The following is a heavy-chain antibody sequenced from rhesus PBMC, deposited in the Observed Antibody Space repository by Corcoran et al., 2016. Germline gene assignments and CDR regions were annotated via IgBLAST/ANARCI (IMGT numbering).Heavy chain of an antibody. D-gene: IGHD3-16*01. CDR2: IYGKSANT. J-gene: IGHJ3*01. Sequence: QVKLQQWGEGLVKPSETLSLTCAVYGGSISGYYYWSWLRQPPWTGLEWIGYIYGKSANTNNNPSLKNRVTISKDTSKNQFSLKLSSVTAADTAVYYCARASTGSGSFFAFDFWGQGLRVTVSS. CDR1: GGSISGYYY. V-gene: IGHV4-73*01. CDR3: ARASTGSGSFFAFDF.